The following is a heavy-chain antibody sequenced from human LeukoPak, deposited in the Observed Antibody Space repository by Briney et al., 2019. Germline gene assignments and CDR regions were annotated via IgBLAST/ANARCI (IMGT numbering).Heavy chain of an antibody. D-gene: IGHD3-10*01. CDR1: GYIFTSYA. V-gene: IGHV1-3*01. Sequence: GASVKVSCKASGYIFTSYAMHWVRRAPGQRLEWMGWINAGNGNTKYSRKFQGRVTITRDTSARIAYMEVSSLRSEDTAVYYCATEEGSYFTHWGQGTLVTVSS. CDR2: INAGNGNT. CDR3: ATEEGSYFTH. J-gene: IGHJ4*02.